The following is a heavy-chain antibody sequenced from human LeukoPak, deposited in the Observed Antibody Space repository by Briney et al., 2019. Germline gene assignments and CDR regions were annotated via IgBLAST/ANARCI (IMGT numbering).Heavy chain of an antibody. CDR3: ARQDCSGGSCYLDY. J-gene: IGHJ4*02. Sequence: QTGGSLRLSCAASGFTFSSYAMHWVRQAPGKGLDWVAVISHDGSNKYYADSVKGRFTISRDYSKNTPFLQMNSLKTEDTAVYSCARQDCSGGSCYLDYWGQGMLVTVSS. CDR2: ISHDGSNK. V-gene: IGHV3-30*04. D-gene: IGHD2-15*01. CDR1: GFTFSSYA.